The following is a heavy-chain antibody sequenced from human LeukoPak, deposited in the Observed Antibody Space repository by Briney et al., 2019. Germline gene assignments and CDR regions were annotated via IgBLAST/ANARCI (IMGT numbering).Heavy chain of an antibody. CDR3: ARTFDF. CDR1: GFTFTSFD. CDR2: ISGRDTSI. Sequence: GGSLRLSCAASGFTFTSFDMNWVRQAPGKGLEWVSFISGRDTSIYYADPVRGRFTISRDNAKNSVYLQMNSLRAEDTAVYYCARTFDFWGQGVLVTVSS. V-gene: IGHV3-48*03. J-gene: IGHJ4*02.